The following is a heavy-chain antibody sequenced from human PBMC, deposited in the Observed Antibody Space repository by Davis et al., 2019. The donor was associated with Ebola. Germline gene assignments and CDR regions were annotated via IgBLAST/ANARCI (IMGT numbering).Heavy chain of an antibody. CDR1: GFTFSSYW. CDR2: IKQDGGEK. D-gene: IGHD3-22*01. Sequence: GESLKISCTASGFTFSSYWMSWVRQAPGKGPEWVAIIKQDGGEKYYVDSVKGRFTISRDNAKNSLYLQMNSLRAEDTAVYYCARRLLDYYYYYGMDVWGKGTTVTVSS. CDR3: ARRLLDYYYYYGMDV. J-gene: IGHJ6*04. V-gene: IGHV3-7*01.